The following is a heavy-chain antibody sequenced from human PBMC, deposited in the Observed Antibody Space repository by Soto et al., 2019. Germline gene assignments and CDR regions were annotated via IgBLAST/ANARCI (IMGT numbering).Heavy chain of an antibody. CDR2: ISGSGGSS. CDR1: GFTFSSYA. V-gene: IGHV3-23*01. J-gene: IGHJ6*02. D-gene: IGHD6-13*01. CDR3: AKVTKRAAAGRYEYYKYGMDV. Sequence: EVQLLESGGGLVQPGGSLRLSCAASGFTFSSYAMTWVRQAPGKGLEWVSVISGSGGSSYYAASVKGRFTISRDNSKNTLFLQMNGLRAEDTAVYYCAKVTKRAAAGRYEYYKYGMDVWGQGTTVTVSS.